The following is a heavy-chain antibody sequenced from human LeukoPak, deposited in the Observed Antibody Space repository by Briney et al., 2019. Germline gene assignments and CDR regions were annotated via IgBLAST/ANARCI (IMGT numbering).Heavy chain of an antibody. D-gene: IGHD3-10*01. J-gene: IGHJ4*02. CDR1: GFTFSGYS. CDR2: MNEYGSEI. CDR3: AKDRHGLLWFGEFEYYFDY. Sequence: GGSLRLSCAVSGFTFSGYSMSWVRQAPGKGLEWVAKMNEYGSEIFYVDSVKGRFTISRDNAKNSLYLQMNSLRAEDTAVYYCAKDRHGLLWFGEFEYYFDYWGQGTLVTVSS. V-gene: IGHV3-7*01.